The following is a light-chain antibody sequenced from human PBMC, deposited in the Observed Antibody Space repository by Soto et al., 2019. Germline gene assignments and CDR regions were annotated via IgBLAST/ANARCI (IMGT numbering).Light chain of an antibody. V-gene: IGKV1-39*01. Sequence: DIQMTQSPSSLSASVGDGLSMTCRPSKNLIRHLNWYQHKPGRAPRLLIYAASTLQSGVPSRFTGSGSGTEFTLTISGLQPEDFATYYCQHSYSMPIAFGQGTRLEIK. CDR3: QHSYSMPIA. J-gene: IGKJ5*01. CDR1: KNLIRH. CDR2: AAS.